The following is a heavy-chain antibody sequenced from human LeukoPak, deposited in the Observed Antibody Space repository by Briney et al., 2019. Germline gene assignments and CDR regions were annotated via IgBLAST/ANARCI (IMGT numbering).Heavy chain of an antibody. CDR3: ARDYYGDHYFDY. Sequence: ETLSLTCAVYGGSFSGYYWSWVRQAPGKGLEWVSVIYSGGSTYYADSVKGRFTISRDNSKNTLYLQMNSLRAEDTAVYYCARDYYGDHYFDYWGQGTLVTVSS. D-gene: IGHD4-17*01. J-gene: IGHJ4*02. CDR2: IYSGGST. CDR1: GGSFSGYY. V-gene: IGHV3-66*01.